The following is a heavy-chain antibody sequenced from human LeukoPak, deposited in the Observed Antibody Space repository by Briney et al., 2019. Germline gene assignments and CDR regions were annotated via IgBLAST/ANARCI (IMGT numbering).Heavy chain of an antibody. CDR3: ARAIYCSSTSCYYLPYYYGMDV. CDR2: INAGNGNT. D-gene: IGHD2-2*01. J-gene: IGHJ6*04. CDR1: GYTFTSYA. V-gene: IGHV1-3*01. Sequence: ASVKLSCKASGYTFTSYAMHWVRQAPGQRLEWMGWINAGNGNTKYSQKFQGRVTITRDTSASTAYMELRSQRSDDTAVYYCARAIYCSSTSCYYLPYYYGMDVWGKGTTVTVSS.